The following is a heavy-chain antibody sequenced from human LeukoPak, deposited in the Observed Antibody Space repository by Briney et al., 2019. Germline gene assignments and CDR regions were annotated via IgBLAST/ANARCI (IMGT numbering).Heavy chain of an antibody. CDR2: IKEDGSQI. V-gene: IGHV3-7*01. CDR1: GFTFSTSW. D-gene: IGHD6-19*01. J-gene: IGHJ4*02. Sequence: GGSLRLSCTASGFTFSTSWMTWVRQAPGKGLDRVANIKEDGSQIGYGDAVKGRFTISRDNAQNSLFLQMNRLRADDMAVYYCTRNSGWYRLDYWGQGTLVTVPS. CDR3: TRNSGWYRLDY.